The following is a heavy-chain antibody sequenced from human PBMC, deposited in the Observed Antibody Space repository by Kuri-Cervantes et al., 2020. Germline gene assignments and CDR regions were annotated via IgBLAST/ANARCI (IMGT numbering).Heavy chain of an antibody. D-gene: IGHD1-26*01. CDR2: INGDGGST. Sequence: GGSLRLSCAASGFTFSSYWMSWVRQAPGKGLVWVSRINGDGGSTTYADSVKGRFIISRDNAKNTLYLHMDSLVAEDTAVYYCARVIVGATRSFDSWGQGTLVTVSS. V-gene: IGHV3-74*01. CDR3: ARVIVGATRSFDS. CDR1: GFTFSSYW. J-gene: IGHJ4*02.